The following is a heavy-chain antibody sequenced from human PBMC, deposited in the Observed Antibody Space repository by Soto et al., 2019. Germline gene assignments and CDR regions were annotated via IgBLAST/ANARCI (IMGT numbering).Heavy chain of an antibody. J-gene: IGHJ3*02. D-gene: IGHD3-22*01. CDR1: GYTFTSYG. Sequence: ASVKVSCKASGYTFTSYGISWVRQAPGQGLEWMGWISAYNGNTNYAQKLQGRVTMTTDTSTSTAYMELRSLRSDDTAVYYCARASTTEYYYDSSGSNDAFDIWGQGTMVTVSS. V-gene: IGHV1-18*04. CDR3: ARASTTEYYYDSSGSNDAFDI. CDR2: ISAYNGNT.